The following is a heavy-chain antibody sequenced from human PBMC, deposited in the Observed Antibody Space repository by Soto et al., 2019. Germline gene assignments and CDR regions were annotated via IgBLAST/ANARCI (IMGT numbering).Heavy chain of an antibody. CDR3: ARHAGNSWKGDHFDY. V-gene: IGHV5-51*01. Sequence: PGESLKISCQASGYSFSSSWIGWVRQMPGKGLEWMGIIDPNDSQTIYSPSFQGQVTISADKSIDTAYLQWSSLKTSDTAMYYCARHAGNSWKGDHFDYWGQGALVTVSS. J-gene: IGHJ4*02. D-gene: IGHD6-13*01. CDR1: GYSFSSSW. CDR2: IDPNDSQT.